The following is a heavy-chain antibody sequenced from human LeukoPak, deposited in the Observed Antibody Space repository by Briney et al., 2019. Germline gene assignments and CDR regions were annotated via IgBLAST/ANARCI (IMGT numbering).Heavy chain of an antibody. V-gene: IGHV4-59*01. CDR3: ARYRNEALFAFDI. CDR1: GGSISNYY. J-gene: IGHJ3*02. CDR2: IYYSGST. D-gene: IGHD1-14*01. Sequence: SETLPLTCTVSGGSISNYYWSWIRQPPGKGLEWIGYIYYSGSTNYNPSLMSRVTISVDTSKTRFSLKLSSVTAADTAVYYCARYRNEALFAFDIWGQGTMVTVSS.